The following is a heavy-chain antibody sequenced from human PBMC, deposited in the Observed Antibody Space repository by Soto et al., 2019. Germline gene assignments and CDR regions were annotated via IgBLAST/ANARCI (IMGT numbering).Heavy chain of an antibody. J-gene: IGHJ3*02. CDR1: GSTFTRHY. D-gene: IGHD6-13*01. Sequence: QMQLVQSGAEVKKPGASVKVSCKASGSTFTRHYIHWVRQAPGQGLEWMGIINSSGGHTYYAQKCHGRVALISDTSTSTVYMELSSLRSEDTAVYYCARDLLAAGSDALDIWGQGTMVTVSS. CDR3: ARDLLAAGSDALDI. CDR2: INSSGGHT. V-gene: IGHV1-46*01.